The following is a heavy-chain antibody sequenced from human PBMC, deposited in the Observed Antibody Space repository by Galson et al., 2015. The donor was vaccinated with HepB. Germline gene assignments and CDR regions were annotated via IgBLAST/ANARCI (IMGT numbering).Heavy chain of an antibody. CDR1: GFSLSTSGMC. Sequence: PALVKPTQTLTLTRTFSGFSLSTSGMCVSWIRQPPGKALEWLARIDWDDDKYYSTSLKTRLTISKDTSKNQVVLTMTNMDPVDTATYYCARIPVYSSGWELYGMDVWGQGTTVTVSS. J-gene: IGHJ6*02. D-gene: IGHD6-19*01. CDR3: ARIPVYSSGWELYGMDV. V-gene: IGHV2-70*11. CDR2: IDWDDDK.